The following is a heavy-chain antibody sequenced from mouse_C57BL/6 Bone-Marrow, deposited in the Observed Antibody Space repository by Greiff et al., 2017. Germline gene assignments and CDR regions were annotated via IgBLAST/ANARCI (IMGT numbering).Heavy chain of an antibody. J-gene: IGHJ2*01. Sequence: DVQLVESGAELVRPGASVKLSCTASGFNIKDDYMHWVKQRPEQGLEWIGWIDPENGDTEYASKFQGKATITADTSSNTAYLQLSSLTSEDTAVYYCTRGGTTVVFDYWGQGTTLTVSS. CDR2: IDPENGDT. CDR3: TRGGTTVVFDY. CDR1: GFNIKDDY. V-gene: IGHV14-4*01. D-gene: IGHD1-1*01.